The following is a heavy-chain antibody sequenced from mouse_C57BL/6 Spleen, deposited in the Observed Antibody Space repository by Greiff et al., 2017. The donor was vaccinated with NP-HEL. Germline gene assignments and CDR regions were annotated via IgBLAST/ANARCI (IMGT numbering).Heavy chain of an antibody. CDR2: INPSNGGT. CDR1: GYTFTSYW. D-gene: IGHD2-4*01. V-gene: IGHV1-53*01. Sequence: QVQLKQPGTELVKPGASVKLSCKASGYTFTSYWMHWVKQRPGQGLEWIGNINPSNGGTNYNEKFKSKATLTVDKSSSTAYMQLSSLTSEDSAVYYCAREGGIYYDYFYFDYWGQGTTLTVSS. CDR3: AREGGIYYDYFYFDY. J-gene: IGHJ2*01.